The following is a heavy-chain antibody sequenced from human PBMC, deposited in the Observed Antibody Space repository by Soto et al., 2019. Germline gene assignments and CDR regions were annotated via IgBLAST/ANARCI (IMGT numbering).Heavy chain of an antibody. CDR1: GFSMSSYT. Sequence: PGESLRLSCSGSGFSMSSYTMGWVRLAAGKGLEWVATVFSGGSGTEYGGPGQGRFTLSRDNSKNITYLQMNSLRVEDTVLYYFARDRQPDGIWTFDYWGRGTLVTVSS. CDR3: ARDRQPDGIWTFDY. V-gene: IGHV3-23*01. J-gene: IGHJ4*02. CDR2: VFSGGSGT. D-gene: IGHD1-1*01.